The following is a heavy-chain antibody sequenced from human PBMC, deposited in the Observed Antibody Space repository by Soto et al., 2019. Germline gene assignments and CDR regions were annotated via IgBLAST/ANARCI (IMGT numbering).Heavy chain of an antibody. D-gene: IGHD5-18*01. Sequence: QVQLQESGPGLVKPSGTLSLTCAVSGVSIGSHDWWTWVRQPPGKGLEWIGESHQSGNTNYNSSLESRVTMSLDKSKNHFSLQLSSVTVADTAVYYCATRDTGRVYWGQGTRVTVSS. CDR2: SHQSGNT. CDR1: GVSIGSHDW. V-gene: IGHV4-4*02. J-gene: IGHJ4*02. CDR3: ATRDTGRVY.